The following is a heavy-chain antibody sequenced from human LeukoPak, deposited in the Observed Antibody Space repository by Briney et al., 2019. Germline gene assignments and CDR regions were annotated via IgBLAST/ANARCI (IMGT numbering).Heavy chain of an antibody. CDR3: ARDSDYGEWT. Sequence: SETLSLTCTVSGGSISSSSYYWGWIRQPPGKGLEWIGSIYYSGSTYYNPSLKSRVTISVDTSKNQFSLKLSSVTAADTAVYYCARDSDYGEWTWGQGTLVTVSS. V-gene: IGHV4-39*07. D-gene: IGHD4-17*01. J-gene: IGHJ5*02. CDR1: GGSISSSSYY. CDR2: IYYSGST.